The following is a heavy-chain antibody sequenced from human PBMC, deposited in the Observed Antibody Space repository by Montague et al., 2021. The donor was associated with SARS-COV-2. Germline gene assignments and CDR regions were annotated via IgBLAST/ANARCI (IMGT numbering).Heavy chain of an antibody. D-gene: IGHD4-17*01. CDR2: TNYRSKWTS. V-gene: IGHV6-1*01. CDR3: VRDTGSAQAGFDA. CDR1: GDSVWSNTAA. J-gene: IGHJ4*02. Sequence: XAISGDSVWSNTAAWNWIWQSPSGGLEWLGRTNYRSKWTSDYATSVEGRVSIDPDTSKNQFFLHLRSVTPEDTGVYYCVRDTGSAQAGFDAWGQGTLVTVSS.